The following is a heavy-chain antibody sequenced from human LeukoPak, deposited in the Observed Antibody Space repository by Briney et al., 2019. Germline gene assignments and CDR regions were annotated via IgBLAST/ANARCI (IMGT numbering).Heavy chain of an antibody. CDR1: GGSIRSSYYY. J-gene: IGHJ4*02. CDR2: IYDSGST. V-gene: IGHV4-39*01. Sequence: PSETLSLTCTVSGGSIRSSYYYWGWIRQPPGKGLEWIGSIYDSGSTYYNPSLKSRVTISVDTSKNQFSLKLNSVTAADTAVYYCARYDSSANYIDYWGQGTLVTVSS. D-gene: IGHD3-22*01. CDR3: ARYDSSANYIDY.